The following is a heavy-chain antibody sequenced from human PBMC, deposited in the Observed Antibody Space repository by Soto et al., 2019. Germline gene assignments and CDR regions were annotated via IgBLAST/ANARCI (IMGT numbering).Heavy chain of an antibody. CDR1: GGSISSYY. CDR2: IYYSGST. D-gene: IGHD3-10*01. J-gene: IGHJ5*02. Sequence: SETLSLTCTVSGGSISSYYWSWIRQPPGKGLEWIGYIYYSGSTNYNPSLKSRVTISVDTSKNQFSLKLSSVTAADTAVYYCARDRYGSLYTIDWRWFDPWGQGTLVTVSS. V-gene: IGHV4-59*01. CDR3: ARDRYGSLYTIDWRWFDP.